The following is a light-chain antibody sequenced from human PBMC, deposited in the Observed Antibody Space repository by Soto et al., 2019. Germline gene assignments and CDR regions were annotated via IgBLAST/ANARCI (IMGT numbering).Light chain of an antibody. V-gene: IGLV2-14*01. CDR2: EVS. CDR1: NNDIGGYNS. CDR3: SSYTVTSTYV. Sequence: QSALTQPASVSGSPGQSITISCTGSNNDIGGYNSVSWYQQHPDKAPKVMIYEVSNRPSRISNRFSGSKSGNTASLTISGLQAEDEADYYCSSYTVTSTYVFGSGTKLTVL. J-gene: IGLJ6*01.